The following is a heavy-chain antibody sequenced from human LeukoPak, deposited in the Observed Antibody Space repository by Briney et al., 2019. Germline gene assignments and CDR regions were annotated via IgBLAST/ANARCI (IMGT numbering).Heavy chain of an antibody. D-gene: IGHD3-10*02. CDR1: GYTFTSYG. CDR2: ISAYSGNT. V-gene: IGHV1-18*01. CDR3: ARDLVRGVFYYYYYMDV. Sequence: GASVKVSCKASGYTFTSYGISWVRQAPGQGLEWMGWISAYSGNTNYAQKLQGRVTMTTDTSTSTAYMELRSLRSDDTAVYYCARDLVRGVFYYYYYMDVWGKGTTVTVSS. J-gene: IGHJ6*03.